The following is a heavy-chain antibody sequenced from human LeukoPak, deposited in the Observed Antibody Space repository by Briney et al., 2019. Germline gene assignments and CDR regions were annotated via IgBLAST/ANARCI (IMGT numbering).Heavy chain of an antibody. J-gene: IGHJ4*02. V-gene: IGHV3-49*03. CDR2: IRSKTYGGTT. CDR1: GFTFAGYL. CDR3: AKPATSILIYFDS. D-gene: IGHD2-2*01. Sequence: GRPLRLSCTASGFTFAGYLMSWFRQAPGKGLEWVGFIRSKTYGGTTEYAASVKGRFTISRDDSKSIAYLQMNSLETEDTAVYYCAKPATSILIYFDSWGQGTLVTVSS.